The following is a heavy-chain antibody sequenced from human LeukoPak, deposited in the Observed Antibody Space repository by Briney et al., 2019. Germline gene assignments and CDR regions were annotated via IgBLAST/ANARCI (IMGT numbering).Heavy chain of an antibody. CDR1: GGSFSASY. CDR2: INPSGYT. D-gene: IGHD2-15*01. J-gene: IGHJ3*02. Sequence: SETLSLTCAVFGGSFSASYWSWIRQPPGKGLEWIGEINPSGYTNYKPSLKSRVTISLDTSKNQFSLRLSSVTAADTAVYYCARRALGYCSGGSCYSFAFDIWGQGTMVTVSS. CDR3: ARRALGYCSGGSCYSFAFDI. V-gene: IGHV4-34*01.